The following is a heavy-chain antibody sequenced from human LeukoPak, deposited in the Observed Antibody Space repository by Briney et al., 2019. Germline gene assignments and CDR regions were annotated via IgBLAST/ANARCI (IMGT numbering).Heavy chain of an antibody. CDR1: GFTFSNYG. D-gene: IGHD3-22*01. Sequence: GXSXRLSCAASGFTFSNYGMHWVRQAPGKGLEWVAVISYDGSNKYYADSVKGRFTISRDNSKNTLYLQMNSLRAEDTAVYYCAKGYYYDSSGVLDYWGQGTLVTVSS. CDR2: ISYDGSNK. V-gene: IGHV3-30*18. J-gene: IGHJ4*02. CDR3: AKGYYYDSSGVLDY.